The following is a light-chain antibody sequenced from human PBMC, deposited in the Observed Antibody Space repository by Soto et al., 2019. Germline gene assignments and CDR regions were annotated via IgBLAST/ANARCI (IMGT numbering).Light chain of an antibody. J-gene: IGLJ1*01. Sequence: QSALTQPASVSGSPGQSITISCTGTSSDVGSYNLVSWYQQRPGQAPKLIIYEGNKRPSGVSNRFSASKSANTASLTISGLQAEDEADYYCCSYADSSTVYVFGPGTKVTVL. CDR2: EGN. CDR3: CSYADSSTVYV. V-gene: IGLV2-23*01. CDR1: SSDVGSYNL.